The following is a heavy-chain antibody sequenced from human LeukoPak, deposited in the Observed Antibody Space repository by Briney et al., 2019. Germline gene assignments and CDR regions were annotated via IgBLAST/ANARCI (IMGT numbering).Heavy chain of an antibody. CDR3: ARDILYCSGTSCPFDY. D-gene: IGHD2-2*01. CDR1: GGTFSSYA. J-gene: IGHJ4*02. CDR2: IIPILGIA. Sequence: SVKASCKASGGTFSSYAISWVRQAPGQGLEWMGRIIPILGIANYAQKFQGRVTITADKSTSTAYMELSSLRSEDTAVYYCARDILYCSGTSCPFDYWGQGTLVTVSS. V-gene: IGHV1-69*04.